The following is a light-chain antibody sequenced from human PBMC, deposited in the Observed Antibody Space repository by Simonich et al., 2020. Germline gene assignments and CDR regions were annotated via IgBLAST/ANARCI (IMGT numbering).Light chain of an antibody. V-gene: IGKV3-15*01. CDR2: GAY. J-gene: IGKJ1*01. Sequence: EIVMTQSPATLSVSPGERATLSCRASQRVSNNLAWYQQKPGQAPRLLISGAYTRATGIPARFSGSGSGTEFTLTISSMQSEDFAVYYCQQYNNWPRRTFGQGTKVEIK. CDR1: QRVSNN. CDR3: QQYNNWPRRT.